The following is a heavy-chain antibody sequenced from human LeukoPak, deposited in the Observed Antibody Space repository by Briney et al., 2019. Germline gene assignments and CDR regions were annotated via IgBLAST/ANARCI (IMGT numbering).Heavy chain of an antibody. CDR2: IRSKAYGGTT. D-gene: IGHD1-26*01. CDR3: TRDEEWELLEGGLGY. V-gene: IGHV3-49*04. J-gene: IGHJ4*02. Sequence: GGSLRLSCAASGFTFSGYAMSWVRQAPGKGLEWVGFIRSKAYGGTTEYAASVKGRFTISRDDSKSIAYLQMNSLKTEDTAVYYCTRDEEWELLEGGLGYWGQGTLVTVSS. CDR1: GFTFSGYA.